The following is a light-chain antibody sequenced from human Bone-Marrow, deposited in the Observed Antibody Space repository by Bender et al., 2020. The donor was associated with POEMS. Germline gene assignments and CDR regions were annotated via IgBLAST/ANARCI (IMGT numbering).Light chain of an antibody. CDR2: TNI. J-gene: IGLJ3*02. V-gene: IGLV1-40*01. Sequence: QSVLTQPPSVSGAPGQTVTIACTGTPSNIGSANDVHWYQQFPGTAPRLLIYTNINRPSGVPDRISGSKSGTSASLAITGLQAEDEAEYYCQTYDYSLSGWVFGGGTKLTVL. CDR1: PSNIGSAND. CDR3: QTYDYSLSGWV.